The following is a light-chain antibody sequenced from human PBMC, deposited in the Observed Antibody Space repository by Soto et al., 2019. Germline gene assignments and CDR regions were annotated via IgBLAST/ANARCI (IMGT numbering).Light chain of an antibody. V-gene: IGKV1-39*01. Sequence: DIQMTQSPSSLSASVGDRVTITCRASQSISSYLNWYQQKPGKAPKLLIYAASSLQSGVPSRFSGSGSGTDFTLTISSLQPEDFATYYCQQSYSTPPRYTFGQGTK. CDR2: AAS. J-gene: IGKJ2*01. CDR3: QQSYSTPPRYT. CDR1: QSISSY.